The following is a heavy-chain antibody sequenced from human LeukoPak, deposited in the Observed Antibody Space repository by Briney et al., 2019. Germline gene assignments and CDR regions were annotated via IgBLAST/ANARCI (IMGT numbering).Heavy chain of an antibody. J-gene: IGHJ4*02. Sequence: PSQTLSLTCTVSGGSISSGGYYWSWIRQHPGKGLEWIGYIYYSGSTYYNPSLKSRVTISVDTSKNQFSLKLSSVTAADTAVYYCARVRGGLWGGRYVLDYWGQGTLVTVSS. V-gene: IGHV4-31*03. D-gene: IGHD3-3*01. CDR1: GGSISSGGYY. CDR3: ARVRGGLWGGRYVLDY. CDR2: IYYSGST.